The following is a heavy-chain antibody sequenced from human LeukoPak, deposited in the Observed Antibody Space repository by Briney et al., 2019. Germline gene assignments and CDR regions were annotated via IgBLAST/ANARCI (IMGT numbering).Heavy chain of an antibody. CDR1: GGSFSGYY. CDR3: ARVRPYCSSTSCYTRWFDP. D-gene: IGHD2-2*02. J-gene: IGHJ5*02. CDR2: INHSGST. V-gene: IGHV4-34*01. Sequence: SETLSLTCAVYGGSFSGYYWSWIRQPPGKGLEWIGEINHSGSTNYNPSLKSRVTISVDTSKNQFSLKLSSVTAADTAVYYCARVRPYCSSTSCYTRWFDPWGQGTLVTVSS.